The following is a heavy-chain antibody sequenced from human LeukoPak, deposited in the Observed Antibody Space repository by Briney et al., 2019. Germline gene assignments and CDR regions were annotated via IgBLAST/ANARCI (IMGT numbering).Heavy chain of an antibody. CDR1: GFTFSSYS. CDR3: ARVDSNYVRDYNGMDV. J-gene: IGHJ6*02. D-gene: IGHD4-4*01. V-gene: IGHV3-21*01. CDR2: ISSSSSYI. Sequence: GGSLRLSCAASGFTFSSYSMTWVRQAPVKVLEWVSSISSSSSYIYYADSVKGRFTISRDNAKNSLYLQMNSLRAEDTAVYYCARVDSNYVRDYNGMDVWGQGTTVTVSS.